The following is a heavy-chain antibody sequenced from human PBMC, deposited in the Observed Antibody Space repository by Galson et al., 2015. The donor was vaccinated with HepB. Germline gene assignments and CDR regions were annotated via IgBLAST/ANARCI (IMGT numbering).Heavy chain of an antibody. CDR1: GFTFSIYW. CDR3: ARGAVGTGDWYFDL. Sequence: SLRLSCAASGFTFSIYWMHWVRQAPGKGLVWVSRVDDDGNNIIYADSVKGRFTISRDNDKNTLYLQMNSVRAEDTAVYYCARGAVGTGDWYFDLWGRGTLVTVSS. D-gene: IGHD6-19*01. V-gene: IGHV3-74*01. J-gene: IGHJ2*01. CDR2: VDDDGNNI.